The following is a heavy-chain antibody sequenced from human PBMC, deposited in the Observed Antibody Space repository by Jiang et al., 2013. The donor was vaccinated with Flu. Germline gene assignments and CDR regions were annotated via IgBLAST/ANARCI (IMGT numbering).Heavy chain of an antibody. J-gene: IGHJ4*02. V-gene: IGHV1-69*06. CDR1: GGTFSSYA. CDR3: ARKTPDYGAGREKYCFDY. Sequence: SGAEVKKPGSSVKVSCKASGGTFSSYAISWVRQAPGQGLEWMGGIIPIFGTANYAQKFQGRVTITADKSTSTAYMELSSLRSEDTAVYYCARKTPDYGAGREKYCFDYWGQGTLVTVSS. CDR2: IIPIFGTA. D-gene: IGHD4-17*01.